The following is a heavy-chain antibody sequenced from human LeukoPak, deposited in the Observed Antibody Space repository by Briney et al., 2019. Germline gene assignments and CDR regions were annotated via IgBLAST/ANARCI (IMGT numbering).Heavy chain of an antibody. CDR1: GGSISSSGYN. Sequence: SETLSLICTVSGGSISSSGYNWDWIRQPPGKGLEWVGSIFYSGSTFYNPSLKSRVTISVDTSKNQFSLKLSSVTAADTAVYYCASIAVAGTTQLVDYWGQGTLVTVSS. D-gene: IGHD6-19*01. CDR3: ASIAVAGTTQLVDY. V-gene: IGHV4-39*01. J-gene: IGHJ4*02. CDR2: IFYSGST.